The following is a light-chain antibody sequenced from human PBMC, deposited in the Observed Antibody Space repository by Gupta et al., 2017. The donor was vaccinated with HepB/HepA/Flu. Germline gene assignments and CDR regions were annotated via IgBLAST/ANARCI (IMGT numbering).Light chain of an antibody. Sequence: EIVLAHSPHTVSLSRGERATLSCSASQSVSSYLAWYQQKPGQAPRLLIYDASNRATGIPARFSGSGSGTYFTLTISRLEPEDFAVYYCQQRSNWLSTFGQGTKLEIK. CDR1: QSVSSY. V-gene: IGKV3-11*01. CDR3: QQRSNWLST. J-gene: IGKJ2*02. CDR2: DAS.